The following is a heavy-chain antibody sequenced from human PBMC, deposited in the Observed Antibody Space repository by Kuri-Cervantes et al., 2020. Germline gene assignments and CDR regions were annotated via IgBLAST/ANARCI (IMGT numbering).Heavy chain of an antibody. CDR2: IKQDGSEK. D-gene: IGHD2-21*02. CDR1: GFTFSNYW. CDR3: TREASYCDDN. V-gene: IGHV3-7*04. Sequence: GESLKISCAAAGFTFSNYWMSWVRQAPGKGLEWVANIKQDGSEKYYVDSVKGRFTISRDNAENSLFLQMNSLKVEDTAVYYCTREASYCDDNWGQGTVVTVSS. J-gene: IGHJ4*02.